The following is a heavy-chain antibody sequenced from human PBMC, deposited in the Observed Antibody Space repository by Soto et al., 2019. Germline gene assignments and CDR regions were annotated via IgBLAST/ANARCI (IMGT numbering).Heavy chain of an antibody. Sequence: QVQLVQSGAEVKKPGASVKVSCKASGYTFTGYYMHWVRQAPGQGLEWMGWINPNSGGTNYAQKFQGWVTMTRDTSISTAYMELSRLRSDDTAVYYCARSSSSFHYYYYGMDVWGQGTTVTVSS. D-gene: IGHD6-6*01. J-gene: IGHJ6*02. CDR2: INPNSGGT. CDR3: ARSSSSFHYYYYGMDV. CDR1: GYTFTGYY. V-gene: IGHV1-2*04.